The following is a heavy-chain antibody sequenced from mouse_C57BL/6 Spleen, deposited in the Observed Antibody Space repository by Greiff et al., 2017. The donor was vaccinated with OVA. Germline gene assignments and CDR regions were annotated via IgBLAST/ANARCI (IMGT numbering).Heavy chain of an antibody. J-gene: IGHJ2*01. D-gene: IGHD2-14*01. CDR3: ARGAYDFDY. CDR2: ISDGGSYT. V-gene: IGHV5-4*03. CDR1: GFTFSSYA. Sequence: EVKLVESGGGLVKPGGSLKLSCAASGFTFSSYAMSWVRQTPEKRLEWVATISDGGSYTYYPANVQGRFTISRDNAKNNLYLQMSHLKSEDTAMYYCARGAYDFDYWGQGTTLTVAS.